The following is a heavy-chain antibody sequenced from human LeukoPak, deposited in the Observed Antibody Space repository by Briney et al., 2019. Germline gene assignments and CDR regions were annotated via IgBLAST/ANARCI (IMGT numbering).Heavy chain of an antibody. CDR1: GFTFSSYW. V-gene: IGHV3-7*03. CDR2: IKQDGSEK. Sequence: GGSLRLSYAASGFTFSSYWMSWVRQAPGKGLEWVANIKQDGSEKYYVDSVKGRFTISRDNAKNSLYLQMNSLRAEDTAVYYCAREASWDGYNSYYFDYWGQGTLVTVSS. J-gene: IGHJ4*02. D-gene: IGHD5-24*01. CDR3: AREASWDGYNSYYFDY.